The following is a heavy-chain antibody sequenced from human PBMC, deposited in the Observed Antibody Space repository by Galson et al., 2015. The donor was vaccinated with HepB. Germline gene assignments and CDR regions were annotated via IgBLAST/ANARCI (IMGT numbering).Heavy chain of an antibody. CDR3: ARQTDSCHDY. J-gene: IGHJ4*02. Sequence: SLRLSCAASGFTFSDSHMHWVRQAPGKGLEWVGHIRNKRDNYATAYGASVKGRFTISRDDSKNTAYLQTNSLKTEDTAVYYCARQTDSCHDYWGQGTLVAVSS. D-gene: IGHD2-2*01. CDR2: IRNKRDNYAT. CDR1: GFTFSDSH. V-gene: IGHV3-73*01.